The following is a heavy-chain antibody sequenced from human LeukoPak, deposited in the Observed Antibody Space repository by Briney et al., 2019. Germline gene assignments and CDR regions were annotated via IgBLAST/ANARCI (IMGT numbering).Heavy chain of an antibody. Sequence: SETLSLTCAVYGGSFSGYYWSWIRQPPGKGLEWIGEINHSGSTNYNPSLKCRVTISVDTSKNQFSLKLSSVTAADTAVYYCARGRSKRRDYDFWSGYPHREGYYYYMDVWGKGTTVTVSS. V-gene: IGHV4-34*01. CDR2: INHSGST. CDR3: ARGRSKRRDYDFWSGYPHREGYYYYMDV. CDR1: GGSFSGYY. D-gene: IGHD3-3*01. J-gene: IGHJ6*03.